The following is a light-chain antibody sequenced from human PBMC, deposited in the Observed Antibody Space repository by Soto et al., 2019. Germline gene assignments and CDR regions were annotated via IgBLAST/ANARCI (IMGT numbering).Light chain of an antibody. V-gene: IGKV3-20*01. J-gene: IGKJ3*01. Sequence: EIVLTQSPGTLSLSPGERATLSCRASQSVSSSYLAWYQQKPGQAPRLLISGASRRATGIPDRFSGSGSGTDFTLTISRLEPEDFAVYYCQHYGTSRATFGPGTKVDIK. CDR3: QHYGTSRAT. CDR2: GAS. CDR1: QSVSSSY.